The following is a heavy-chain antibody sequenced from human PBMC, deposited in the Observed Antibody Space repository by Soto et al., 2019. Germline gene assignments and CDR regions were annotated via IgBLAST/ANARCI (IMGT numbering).Heavy chain of an antibody. CDR3: ARGRYGDY. CDR1: GYAFTTYG. V-gene: IGHV1-18*01. D-gene: IGHD1-1*01. Sequence: QVHLVQSGAEVRKPGASVKVSCKGSGYAFTTYGITWVRQAPGQGLEWMGWISAHKGNTNYAKKRQGRVTVTRETSTSTAYMELRSLSSDDTAVYYCARGRYGDYWGQGALVTVSS. J-gene: IGHJ4*02. CDR2: ISAHKGNT.